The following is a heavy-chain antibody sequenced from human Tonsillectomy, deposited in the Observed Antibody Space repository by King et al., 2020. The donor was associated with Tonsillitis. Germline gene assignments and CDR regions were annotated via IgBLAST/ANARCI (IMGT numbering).Heavy chain of an antibody. V-gene: IGHV1-18*04. CDR1: GYTFNDYG. J-gene: IGHJ4*02. D-gene: IGHD6-13*01. Sequence: QLVQSGAEVKEPGASVKVSCKASGYTFNDYGVGWVRQAPGQGLEWMGWISPYNGITNYVQKFQGRVTLTTDTSTSTAYMEVKSLKSDDTAIYYCARYGFSSWNQFDYWGQGTLVTVSS. CDR2: ISPYNGIT. CDR3: ARYGFSSWNQFDY.